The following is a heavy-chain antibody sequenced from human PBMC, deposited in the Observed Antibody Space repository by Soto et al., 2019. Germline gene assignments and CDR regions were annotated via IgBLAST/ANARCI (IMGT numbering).Heavy chain of an antibody. D-gene: IGHD3-10*01. J-gene: IGHJ4*02. CDR3: VGGSGSFTFEY. CDR1: GFSFSAFW. Sequence: PGESLKISCQGSGFSFSAFWITWVRQMPGKGLEWMGRIDPTDSYTNYSPSFQGHVTISADKSISTAYLQWSSLKASDTAMYYCVGGSGSFTFEYWGQGALVTVSS. CDR2: IDPTDSYT. V-gene: IGHV5-10-1*01.